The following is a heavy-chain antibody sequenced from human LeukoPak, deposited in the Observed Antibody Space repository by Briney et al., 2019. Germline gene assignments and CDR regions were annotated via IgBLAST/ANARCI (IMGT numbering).Heavy chain of an antibody. Sequence: GGSLRLSCAASGFNFSTYAMHWVRQAPGKGLEWVGIISYDRSKTYYADPVKGRFTISRDNAKNTLYLQMNSLRAEDTAVYYCARDKEDSSGFPLGYWGQGTLVTVSS. V-gene: IGHV3-30*04. CDR3: ARDKEDSSGFPLGY. CDR2: ISYDRSKT. CDR1: GFNFSTYA. J-gene: IGHJ4*02. D-gene: IGHD3-22*01.